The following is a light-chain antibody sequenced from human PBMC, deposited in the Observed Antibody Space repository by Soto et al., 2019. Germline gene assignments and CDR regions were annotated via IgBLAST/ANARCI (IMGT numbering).Light chain of an antibody. J-gene: IGKJ1*01. CDR1: QGISNY. CDR2: AAS. Sequence: AVQMTQSPSSLSASLGDRVTITCRASQGISNYLAWYQQKPGKAPKLLIYAASTLQSGVPSRFSGSGSGTEFSLTISSLQSEDFAVYYCQQCNKWPLTLGQGTKVDIK. CDR3: QQCNKWPLT. V-gene: IGKV1-8*01.